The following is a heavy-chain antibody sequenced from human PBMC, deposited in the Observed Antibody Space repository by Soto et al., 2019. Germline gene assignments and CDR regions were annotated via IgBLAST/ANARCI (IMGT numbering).Heavy chain of an antibody. CDR3: ARVGVDIVLIGP. CDR2: IYYSGST. D-gene: IGHD2-8*01. Sequence: TLSLTCTVSGGSISSSSYYWGWIRQPPGKGLEWIGYIYYSGSTYYNPSLKSRVTISVDTSKNQFSLKLSSVTAADTAVYYCARVGVDIVLIGPWGQGTLVTVSS. J-gene: IGHJ5*02. V-gene: IGHV4-30-4*08. CDR1: GGSISSSSYY.